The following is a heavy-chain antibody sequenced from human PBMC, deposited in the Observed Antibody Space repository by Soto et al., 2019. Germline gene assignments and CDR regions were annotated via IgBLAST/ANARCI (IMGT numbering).Heavy chain of an antibody. D-gene: IGHD4-17*01. CDR2: IRSKANSYAT. Sequence: GGPLRLPCAASGLSFKSSAMDWARQASGKGLEWVGRIRSKANSYATAYAASVKGRFTISRDDSKNSLYLQMNSLRAEDTAVYYCARVSVYYGDYELNYFDYWGQGTLVTVSS. J-gene: IGHJ4*02. CDR3: ARVSVYYGDYELNYFDY. V-gene: IGHV3-73*01. CDR1: GLSFKSSA.